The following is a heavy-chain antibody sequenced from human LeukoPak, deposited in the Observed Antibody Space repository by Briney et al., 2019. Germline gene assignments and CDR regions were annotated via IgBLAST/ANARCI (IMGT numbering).Heavy chain of an antibody. CDR3: ARVSYYYDSSTYYFDY. Sequence: PGGSLRLSCAASGFTFSSYEMNWVRQAPGKGLEWVSYISSSGSTIYYADSVKGRFTISRDNAKNSLYLQMNSLRAEDTAVYYCARVSYYYDSSTYYFDYWGQGTLVTVSS. V-gene: IGHV3-48*03. D-gene: IGHD3-22*01. J-gene: IGHJ4*02. CDR1: GFTFSSYE. CDR2: ISSSGSTI.